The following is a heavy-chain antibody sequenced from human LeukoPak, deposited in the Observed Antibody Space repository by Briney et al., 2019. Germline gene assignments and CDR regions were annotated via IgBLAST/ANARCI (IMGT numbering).Heavy chain of an antibody. Sequence: SETLSLTCAVYGGSFSGYYWNWIRQPPGKGLEWIGYIYYSGSTNYNPSLKSRVTISVDTSKNQSSLKLSSVTAADTAVYYCARGRIVGATFDYWGQGTLVTVSS. J-gene: IGHJ4*02. CDR3: ARGRIVGATFDY. CDR1: GGSFSGYY. V-gene: IGHV4-34*11. D-gene: IGHD1-26*01. CDR2: IYYSGST.